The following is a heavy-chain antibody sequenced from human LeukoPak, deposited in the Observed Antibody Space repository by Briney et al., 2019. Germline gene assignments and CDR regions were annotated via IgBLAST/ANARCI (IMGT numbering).Heavy chain of an antibody. CDR1: GFTFSNFA. V-gene: IGHV3-23*01. D-gene: IGHD3-3*01. CDR3: AKPLGFLEWLYGGYFDS. CDR2: VSSDGVNT. Sequence: PGGSLRLSCAASGFTFSNFAMSWVRQAPGKGLEWVSAVSSDGVNTYYTESLKGRFTISRDNSKNTVYLQMHSLTVDDTAVYYCAKPLGFLEWLYGGYFDSWGQGTLVTVSS. J-gene: IGHJ4*02.